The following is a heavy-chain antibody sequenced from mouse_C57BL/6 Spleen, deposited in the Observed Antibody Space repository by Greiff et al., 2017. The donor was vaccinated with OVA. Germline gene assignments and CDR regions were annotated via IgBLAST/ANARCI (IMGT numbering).Heavy chain of an antibody. D-gene: IGHD2-12*01. Sequence: EVNVVESGGGLVQPKGSLKLSCAASGFSFNTYAMNWVRQAPGKGLEWVARIRSKSNNYATYYADSVKDRFTISRDDSESMLYMQMNNLKTEDTAMYYCVSHAAGYDGAMDYWGQGTSVTVSS. J-gene: IGHJ4*01. CDR2: IRSKSNNYAT. CDR1: GFSFNTYA. V-gene: IGHV10-1*01. CDR3: VSHAAGYDGAMDY.